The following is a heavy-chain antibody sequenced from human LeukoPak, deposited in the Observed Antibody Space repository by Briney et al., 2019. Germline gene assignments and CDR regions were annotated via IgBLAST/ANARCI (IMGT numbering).Heavy chain of an antibody. J-gene: IGHJ4*02. D-gene: IGHD6-19*01. V-gene: IGHV3-23*01. CDR2: ISTSGNI. CDR1: GFTFSRYA. Sequence: GGSLRLSCAASGFTFSRYAMNWVRQAPGKGLEWVSTISTSGNIHHADSVKGRFTISRDNSKNTLYLQMNSLRDEDTAIYYCTKDHDSTGLYQDRDYWGQGTLVTISS. CDR3: TKDHDSTGLYQDRDY.